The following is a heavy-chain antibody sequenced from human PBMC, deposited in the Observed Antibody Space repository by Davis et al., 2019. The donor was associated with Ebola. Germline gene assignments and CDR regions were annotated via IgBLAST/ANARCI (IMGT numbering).Heavy chain of an antibody. Sequence: PGGSLRLSCAVSGFTFSSCAMSWVRQAPGKGLEWVSTVSGSGGSAFYADSVKGRFTISRDNSKNTLYLQMNSLRAEDTAIYYCAKDRAVTGSSDDAFDLWGQGTMVIVSS. CDR1: GFTFSSCA. V-gene: IGHV3-23*01. J-gene: IGHJ3*01. CDR2: VSGSGGSA. D-gene: IGHD6-19*01. CDR3: AKDRAVTGSSDDAFDL.